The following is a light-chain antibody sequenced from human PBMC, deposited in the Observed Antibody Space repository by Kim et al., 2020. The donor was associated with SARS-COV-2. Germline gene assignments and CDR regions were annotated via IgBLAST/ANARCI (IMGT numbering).Light chain of an antibody. CDR2: KDN. CDR1: SLAKQY. J-gene: IGLJ2*01. V-gene: IGLV3-25*03. Sequence: PGQTARITCSGDSLAKQYAYWYQQRPGQAPVMMIYKDNERPSGIPERFSGSSSGTTVTLTISGVQAEDEADYYCQSADSSGSYVVFGGGTQLTVL. CDR3: QSADSSGSYVV.